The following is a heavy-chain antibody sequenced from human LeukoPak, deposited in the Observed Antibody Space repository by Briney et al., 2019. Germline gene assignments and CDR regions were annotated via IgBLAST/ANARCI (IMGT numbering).Heavy chain of an antibody. CDR2: IYYSGST. CDR3: ARDQHTSQVGATHGYYYYGMDV. D-gene: IGHD1-26*01. J-gene: IGHJ6*02. CDR1: GGSISSGGYY. Sequence: SETLSLTCTVSGGSISSGGYYWSWIRQHPGKGLGWIGYIYYSGSTYYNPSLKSRVTISVDTSKNQFSLKLSSVTAADTAVYYCARDQHTSQVGATHGYYYYGMDVWGQGTTVTVSS. V-gene: IGHV4-31*03.